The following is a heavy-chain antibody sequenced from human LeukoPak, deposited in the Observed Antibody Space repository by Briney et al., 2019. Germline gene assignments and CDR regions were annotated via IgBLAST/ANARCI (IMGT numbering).Heavy chain of an antibody. D-gene: IGHD6-13*01. CDR1: GYTLTEIS. CDR3: ATFSSSFNYFDY. V-gene: IGHV1-24*01. J-gene: IGHJ4*02. Sequence: GASVKVSCKVSGYTLTEISMHWVRQGPGKGLEWMGGFDPEDGETIYAQKFQGRVTMTEDTSTDTAYMELSSLRSEDTAVYYCATFSSSFNYFDYWGQGTLVTVSS. CDR2: FDPEDGET.